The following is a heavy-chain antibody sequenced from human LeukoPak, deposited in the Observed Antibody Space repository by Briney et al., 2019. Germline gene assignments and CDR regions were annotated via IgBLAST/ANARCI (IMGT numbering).Heavy chain of an antibody. V-gene: IGHV3-11*04. CDR1: GFTFSDDS. D-gene: IGHD6-19*01. CDR3: AISLSSGWYNPPDY. J-gene: IGHJ4*02. CDR2: ISSNGNII. Sequence: KSGGSLRLSCAASGFTFSDDSMTWMRQAPGKGLEWVSYISSNGNIIKYADSVKGRFVISRDNAKKSLYLEMDSLRVEDTAVYYCAISLSSGWYNPPDYWGQGTLVTVSS.